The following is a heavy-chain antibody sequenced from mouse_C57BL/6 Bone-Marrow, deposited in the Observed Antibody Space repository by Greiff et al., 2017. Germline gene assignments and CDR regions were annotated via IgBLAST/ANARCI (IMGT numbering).Heavy chain of an antibody. D-gene: IGHD2-1*01. Sequence: EVKLEESGGDLVKPGGSLKLSCAASGFTFSSYGMSWVRQTPDKRLEWVATISSGGGYTYYPDSVKGRFTISRDNAKNTLYLQMSSLKSEDTAMYYCARDPLYGNYDYWGQGTTLTVSS. CDR3: ARDPLYGNYDY. CDR2: ISSGGGYT. V-gene: IGHV5-6*02. J-gene: IGHJ2*01. CDR1: GFTFSSYG.